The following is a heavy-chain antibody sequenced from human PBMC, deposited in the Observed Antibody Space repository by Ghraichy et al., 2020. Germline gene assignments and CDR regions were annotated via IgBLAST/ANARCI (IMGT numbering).Heavy chain of an antibody. D-gene: IGHD3-22*01. CDR1: HGSISTYY. CDR2: IHNRGTT. CDR3: ARGDYFDSSGYKPFGY. Sequence: SETLSLTCSVSHGSISTYYWSWIRQPPGKGLEWIGYIHNRGTTRYNPSLKSRSTILVDTSKNQFSLTLTSVTAADTAVYYCARGDYFDSSGYKPFGYWGQGILVTVSS. V-gene: IGHV4-59*01. J-gene: IGHJ4*02.